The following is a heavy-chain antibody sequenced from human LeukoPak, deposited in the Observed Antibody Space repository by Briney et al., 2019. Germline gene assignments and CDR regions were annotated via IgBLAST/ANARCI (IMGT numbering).Heavy chain of an antibody. CDR3: ARDPYYYDSSGYYRDDYFDY. J-gene: IGHJ4*02. CDR2: INSDGSST. D-gene: IGHD3-22*01. Sequence: GGSLRLSCAASGFTFSSYWMHWVRQAPGKGLVWVSRINSDGSSTSYADSVKGRFIISRDNAKNTLYLQMNSLRAEDTAVYYCARDPYYYDSSGYYRDDYFDYWGQGTLVTVSS. V-gene: IGHV3-74*01. CDR1: GFTFSSYW.